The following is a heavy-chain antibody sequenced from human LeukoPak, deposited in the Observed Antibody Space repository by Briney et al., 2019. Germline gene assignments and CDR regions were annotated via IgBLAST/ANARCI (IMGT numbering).Heavy chain of an antibody. D-gene: IGHD2-2*02. V-gene: IGHV4-4*07. J-gene: IGHJ4*02. CDR2: IYTSGST. CDR3: ARVKIVVVPAAVQYYFDY. CDR1: GGSISSYY. Sequence: SETLSLTCILSGGSISSYYWSWIRQPAGKGLEWIGRIYTSGSTTYNPSLKSRVTMSVDTSKNQFSLKLSSVTAADTAVYDCARVKIVVVPAAVQYYFDYWGQGTLVTVSS.